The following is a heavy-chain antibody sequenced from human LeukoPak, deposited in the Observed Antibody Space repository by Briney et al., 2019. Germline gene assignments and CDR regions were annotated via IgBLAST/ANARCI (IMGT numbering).Heavy chain of an antibody. CDR1: GDSITSGDYC. CDR3: ARSPLIVVVSAANCCYYYGMDV. J-gene: IGHJ6*02. CDR2: IYNSGST. V-gene: IGHV4-30-4*01. D-gene: IGHD2-2*01. Sequence: SETLSLTCTVSGDSITSGDYCWSWVRQPPGKGLEWIGYIYNSGSTYYNPTVKSRDTISVDASKNQFSLKLSSVTAADTAVYYCARSPLIVVVSAANCCYYYGMDVWGQGTTVTVSS.